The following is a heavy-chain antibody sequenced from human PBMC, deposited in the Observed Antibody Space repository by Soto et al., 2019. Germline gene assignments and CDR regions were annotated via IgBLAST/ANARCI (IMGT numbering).Heavy chain of an antibody. Sequence: QITLKESGPTLVRPTQTLTLTCTFSGFSLKFSTNGDGVGWIRQPPGKALEGLAFIYWDDNKRFSPSLNSRGTNTKDTPKNQVVPTITTMDPGDTATYYRVPILWAEVFGYWGRGGLVTVSS. J-gene: IGHJ4*02. V-gene: IGHV2-5*02. CDR3: VPILWAEVFGY. CDR2: IYWDDNK. D-gene: IGHD3-16*01. CDR1: GFSLKFSTNGDG.